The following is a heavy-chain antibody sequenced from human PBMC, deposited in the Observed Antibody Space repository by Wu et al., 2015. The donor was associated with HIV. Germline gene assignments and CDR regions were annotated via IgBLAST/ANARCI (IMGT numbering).Heavy chain of an antibody. Sequence: QVQLVQSGAEVKKPGASVKVSCKASGYTFVGHYLHWVRQAPRQGLEWMGWINPNSGGTDYAQNFQGRVTMTRDTSLNTAYMELSSLRSDDTAVYYCATSVGPRLRSYYYMDVWAQGPRSPSP. J-gene: IGHJ6*03. V-gene: IGHV1-2*02. CDR2: INPNSGGT. D-gene: IGHD6-6*01. CDR1: GYTFVGHY. CDR3: ATSVGPRLRSYYYMDV.